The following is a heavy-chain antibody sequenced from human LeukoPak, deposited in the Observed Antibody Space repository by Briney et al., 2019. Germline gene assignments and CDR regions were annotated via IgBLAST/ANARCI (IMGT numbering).Heavy chain of an antibody. Sequence: GGSLRLSCAASGFTFDDYGMSWVRQAPGKGLEWVSGINWNGGSTGYADSVKGRFTISRDNAKNSLFLQMNSLRAEDTAVYYCARYFNSNGYSSLRGDYWGQGTLVTVSS. V-gene: IGHV3-20*04. CDR3: ARYFNSNGYSSLRGDY. D-gene: IGHD3-22*01. CDR1: GFTFDDYG. J-gene: IGHJ4*02. CDR2: INWNGGST.